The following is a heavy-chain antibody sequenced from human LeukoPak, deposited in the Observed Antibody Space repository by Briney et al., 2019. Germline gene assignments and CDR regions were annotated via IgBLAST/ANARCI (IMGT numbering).Heavy chain of an antibody. V-gene: IGHV3-72*01. J-gene: IGHJ4*02. D-gene: IGHD6-13*01. CDR3: XXXWYADILDS. CDR2: SRDRDNNYST. CDR1: GFTFSAHY. Sequence: QLGGSLRLSCAASGFTFSAHYIDWVRQAPGKGLEWVGRSRDRDNNYSTEYAASVTGRFTISRDASKNLLYLQMSSLTTEDTAVXXXXXXWYADILDSWGQGTLVTVTS.